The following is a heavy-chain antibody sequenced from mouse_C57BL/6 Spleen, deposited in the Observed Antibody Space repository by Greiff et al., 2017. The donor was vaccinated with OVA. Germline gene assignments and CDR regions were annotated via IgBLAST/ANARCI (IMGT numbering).Heavy chain of an antibody. J-gene: IGHJ4*01. V-gene: IGHV5-4*01. CDR3: ARDQDTTVVGLYAMDY. CDR2: ISDGGSYT. Sequence: EVHLVESGGGLVKPGGSLKLSCAASGFTFSSYAMSWVRQTPEKRLEWVATISDGGSYTYYPGNVKGRFTISRDNAKNNLYLQMSHLKSEDTAMYYCARDQDTTVVGLYAMDYWGQGTSVTVSS. CDR1: GFTFSSYA. D-gene: IGHD1-1*01.